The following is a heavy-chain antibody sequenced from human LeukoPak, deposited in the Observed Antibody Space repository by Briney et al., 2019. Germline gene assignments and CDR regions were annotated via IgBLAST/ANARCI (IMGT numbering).Heavy chain of an antibody. J-gene: IGHJ4*02. CDR2: IRSKANSYAT. D-gene: IGHD1-26*01. V-gene: IGHV3-73*01. Sequence: GGSLRLSCAASGFTFSGSAMHWVRQASGKGLEWVGRIRSKANSYATAYAASVKGRFTIFRDDSKNTAYLEMNSLKTEDTAVYYCTRLGKIFDYWGQGTLVTVSS. CDR1: GFTFSGSA. CDR3: TRLGKIFDY.